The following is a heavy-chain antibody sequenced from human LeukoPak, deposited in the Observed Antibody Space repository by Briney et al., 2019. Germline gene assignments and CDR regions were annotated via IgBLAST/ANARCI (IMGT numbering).Heavy chain of an antibody. Sequence: GGSLRLLRAACGFTHDVYGMRCVPQPPAKAWEGVSGINWKGGSTGCADSVKGRHTISRDNDKNSLYLQMNSLRAEDTALYHWARGRVGATFDYWGQGTLVTVSS. CDR1: GFTHDVYG. D-gene: IGHD1-26*01. CDR3: ARGRVGATFDY. CDR2: INWKGGST. V-gene: IGHV3-20*01. J-gene: IGHJ4*02.